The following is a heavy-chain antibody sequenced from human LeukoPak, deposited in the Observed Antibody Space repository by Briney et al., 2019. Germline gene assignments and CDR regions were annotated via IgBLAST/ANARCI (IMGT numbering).Heavy chain of an antibody. CDR2: INHSGST. D-gene: IGHD1-26*01. V-gene: IGHV4-34*01. CDR1: GGSFSGYY. Sequence: KPSETLSLTCAVYGGSFSGYYWSWIRQPPGKGLEWIGEINHSGSTNYNPSLKSRVTISVDTSKNQFSLKLSSVTAADTAVYYCARGRLGGSYGFDYWGQGTLVTVSS. CDR3: ARGRLGGSYGFDY. J-gene: IGHJ4*02.